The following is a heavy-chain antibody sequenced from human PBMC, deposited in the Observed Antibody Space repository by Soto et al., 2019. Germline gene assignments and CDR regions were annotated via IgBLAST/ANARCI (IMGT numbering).Heavy chain of an antibody. V-gene: IGHV3-23*01. Sequence: GGSLRLSCAASGFTFSSYAMSWVRQAPGKGLEWVSAISGSGGSTYYADSVKGRFTISRDNSKNTLYLQMNSLRAEDTAVYYCAKVSTRGPTAPMSYFDYWGPGTLVTVSS. CDR2: ISGSGGST. CDR3: AKVSTRGPTAPMSYFDY. J-gene: IGHJ4*02. D-gene: IGHD2-21*02. CDR1: GFTFSSYA.